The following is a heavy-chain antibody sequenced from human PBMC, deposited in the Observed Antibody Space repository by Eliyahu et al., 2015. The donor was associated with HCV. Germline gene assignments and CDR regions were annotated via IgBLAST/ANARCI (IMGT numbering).Heavy chain of an antibody. CDR2: IKNKKSGATA. D-gene: IGHD2/OR15-2a*01. Sequence: VQLVESGGGLVNPGGSLRLSCAASGFPFDNAWMHWVRQTPGKGLEWVARIKNKKSGATADYNAPVEGRFTISRDDSKDILYLQLNSLKTEDTALYYCATDGAGRSGEYVYWGQGILVTVSS. V-gene: IGHV3-15*05. CDR3: ATDGAGRSGEYVY. CDR1: GFPFDNAW. J-gene: IGHJ4*02.